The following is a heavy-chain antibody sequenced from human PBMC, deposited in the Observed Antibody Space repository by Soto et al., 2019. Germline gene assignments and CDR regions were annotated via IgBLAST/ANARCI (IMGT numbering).Heavy chain of an antibody. V-gene: IGHV4-59*01. CDR1: GGSISSYY. CDR2: IYYSGST. D-gene: IGHD2-15*01. CDR3: ARGPVAHFDY. J-gene: IGHJ4*02. Sequence: ETLSLTCTVSGGSISSYYWSWIRQPPGKGLEWIGYIYYSGSTNYNPSLKSRVTISVDTSKNQFSLKLSSVTAADTAVYYCARGPVAHFDYWGQGTLVTVSS.